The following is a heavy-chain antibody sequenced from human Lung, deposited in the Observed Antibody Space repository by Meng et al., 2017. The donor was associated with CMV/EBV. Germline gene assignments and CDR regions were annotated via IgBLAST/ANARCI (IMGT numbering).Heavy chain of an antibody. CDR2: INPDGGST. J-gene: IGHJ4*02. CDR3: ARSSPLTKYYFDY. V-gene: IGHV1-46*01. CDR1: GFTSTTYY. Sequence: ASGFTSTTYYIHWVRQAPGQGLEWLGIINPDGGSTVYAQKFQGRVTMTKDTSTSTVYMELTSLRSGDTAVYYCARSSPLTKYYFDYWGQGTLVTVSS.